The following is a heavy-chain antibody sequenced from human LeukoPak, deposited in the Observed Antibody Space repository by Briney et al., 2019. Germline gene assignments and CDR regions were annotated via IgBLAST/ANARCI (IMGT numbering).Heavy chain of an antibody. J-gene: IGHJ6*02. Sequence: ASVKVSCKASGYTFTSYGISWVRQAPGQGLEWMGWISAYNGNTNYAQKLQGRVTMTTDTSTSTAYMELRSPRSDDTAVYYCARDLSTRYYYYYGMDVWGQGTTVTVSS. V-gene: IGHV1-18*01. CDR1: GYTFTSYG. CDR2: ISAYNGNT. CDR3: ARDLSTRYYYYYGMDV.